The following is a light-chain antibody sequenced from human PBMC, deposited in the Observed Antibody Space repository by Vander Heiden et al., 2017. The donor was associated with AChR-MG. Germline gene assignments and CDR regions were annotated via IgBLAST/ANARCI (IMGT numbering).Light chain of an antibody. J-gene: IGKJ2*01. Sequence: IVMPHSPDSLAVSLGERATIDCKSSQSLLSDSKNFLALFQQRPGQPPKLLIYWASTRASGAPDRFSGAGSGTDFTLTISSLQAEDVAVYYCQQYYTEPLTFGQGTKLQVK. CDR2: WAS. V-gene: IGKV4-1*01. CDR3: QQYYTEPLT. CDR1: QSLLSDSKNF.